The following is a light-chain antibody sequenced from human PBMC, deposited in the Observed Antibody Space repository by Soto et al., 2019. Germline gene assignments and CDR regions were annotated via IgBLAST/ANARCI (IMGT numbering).Light chain of an antibody. CDR2: EGS. CDR3: CSYAGSDTFGVV. CDR1: SGDVGGFNL. J-gene: IGLJ2*01. Sequence: QSVLTQPASVSESPGQSITISCTGTSGDVGGFNLVSWYQQHPGKAPKLMIYEGSQRPSGVSNRFSGSKSGNTASLTISALQAEDEADYYCCSYAGSDTFGVVFGGGTKVTVL. V-gene: IGLV2-23*03.